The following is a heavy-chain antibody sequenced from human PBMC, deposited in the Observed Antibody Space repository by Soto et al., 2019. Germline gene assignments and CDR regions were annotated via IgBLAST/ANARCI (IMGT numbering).Heavy chain of an antibody. CDR1: GYTFTSFG. CDR2: ISGYNGNT. CDR3: AKGGSYHATVDY. Sequence: QVQLVQSGAEVKKAGASVKVSCKVYGYTFTSFGISWVRQAPGQGLEWMGWISGYNGNTDYAEKFQGRVTMTTDTSTSKGNMEFRSLRSDDTATYYCAKGGSYHATVDYWGQGTLVTVSS. J-gene: IGHJ4*02. V-gene: IGHV1-18*04. D-gene: IGHD3-16*02.